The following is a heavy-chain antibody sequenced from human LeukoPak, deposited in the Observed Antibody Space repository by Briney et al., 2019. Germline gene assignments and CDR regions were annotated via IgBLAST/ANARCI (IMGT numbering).Heavy chain of an antibody. CDR2: MNIDGSEK. CDR3: ARDPVEWELLLDY. J-gene: IGHJ4*02. V-gene: IGHV3-7*01. CDR1: GFTFSNYW. Sequence: GGSLRLSCAASGFTFSNYWMGWVRQAPGKRPEWVASMNIDGSEKYYADSVKGRFSISRDNARNSVYLQMASLRVEDTAVYYCARDPVEWELLLDYWGQGTLVTVSS. D-gene: IGHD1-26*01.